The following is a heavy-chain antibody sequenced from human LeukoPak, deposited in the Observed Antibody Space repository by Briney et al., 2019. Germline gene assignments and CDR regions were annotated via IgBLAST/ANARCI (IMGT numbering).Heavy chain of an antibody. V-gene: IGHV4-4*02. D-gene: IGHD1-26*01. CDR3: SRESGPYCPFGH. J-gene: IGHJ5*02. CDR2: ISLTGRT. CDR1: GGSITTTNF. Sequence: SETLSLTCGVSGGSITTTNFWSWVRQPPGGGLEWIGEISLTGRTRYNPSLESRVTISIDESKNHLYLNLASVTAADTAVCYCSRESGPYCPFGHWGQGTLVAVTS.